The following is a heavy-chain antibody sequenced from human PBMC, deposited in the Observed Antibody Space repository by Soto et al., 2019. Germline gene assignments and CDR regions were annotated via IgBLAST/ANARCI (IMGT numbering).Heavy chain of an antibody. Sequence: PGGSLRLSCAASGFTFSNYDMVWIRQTPGKGLECVSGILGNGGSTFYTDSVKGRFTISRDNSRNTLYLQMNSLRVEDTAVYYCAKELSTGHEGTYFDYWGQGTLVTVSS. D-gene: IGHD2-8*02. V-gene: IGHV3-23*01. CDR1: GFTFSNYD. J-gene: IGHJ4*02. CDR2: ILGNGGST. CDR3: AKELSTGHEGTYFDY.